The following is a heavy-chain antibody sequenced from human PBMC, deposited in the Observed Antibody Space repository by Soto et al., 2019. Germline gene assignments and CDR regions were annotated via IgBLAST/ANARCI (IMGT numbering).Heavy chain of an antibody. Sequence: QVHLQESGPGLVRPSQTLSLTCSVSGGSVNTASYYWTWIRQSPGKGLEWIGYIYYRGSTSYNPSIRGRVTVSLDTSTNEFSLNLRSVTAADTAVYYCAREGAALPDPFDHWGRGTLVTVTS. D-gene: IGHD6-6*01. CDR1: GGSVNTASYY. CDR2: IYYRGST. J-gene: IGHJ4*02. V-gene: IGHV4-30-4*01. CDR3: AREGAALPDPFDH.